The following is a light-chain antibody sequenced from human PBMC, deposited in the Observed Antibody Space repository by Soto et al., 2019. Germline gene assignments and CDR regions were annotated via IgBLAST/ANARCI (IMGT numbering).Light chain of an antibody. CDR2: DVY. V-gene: IGLV2-14*03. J-gene: IGLJ2*01. CDR3: SSRPNTETHVL. CDR1: SSDVGYYDS. Sequence: QSVLTQPASVSGSPGQSITISCTGTSSDVGYYDSVSWYQRHPDKAPKLIIYDVYSRPAGVSNRFSGSKSGHTASLTISGLQAEDEADYYCSSRPNTETHVLFGGGTKVTVL.